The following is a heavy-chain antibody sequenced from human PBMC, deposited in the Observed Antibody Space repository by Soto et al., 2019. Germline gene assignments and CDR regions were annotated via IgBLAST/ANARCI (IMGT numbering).Heavy chain of an antibody. CDR2: LSGVGSRT. CDR3: AKDLYIAVAGTTVD. D-gene: IGHD6-19*01. J-gene: IGHJ4*02. V-gene: IGHV3-23*01. Sequence: EVQLLGSGGGSVQPGGSLRLSCAASGFTFSNFAMSWVRQAPGKGLEWVSGLSGVGSRTTYADSVKGRFTISRDDCKNTLYLQMSSLRAEEAGIYYCAKDLYIAVAGTTVDWGQGTLVTVSS. CDR1: GFTFSNFA.